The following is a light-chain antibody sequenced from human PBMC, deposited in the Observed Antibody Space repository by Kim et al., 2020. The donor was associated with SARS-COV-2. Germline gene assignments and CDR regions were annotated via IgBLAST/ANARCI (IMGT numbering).Light chain of an antibody. CDR3: QQSYSTLPIT. V-gene: IGKV1-39*01. CDR1: QTISTY. Sequence: SVGDRVTITCRASQTISTYLNWYQQKPGKAPKLLIYAASSLQSGVPSRFSGSGSGTDFTFTISSLQPEDFATYYCQQSYSTLPITFGQGTRLEIK. CDR2: AAS. J-gene: IGKJ5*01.